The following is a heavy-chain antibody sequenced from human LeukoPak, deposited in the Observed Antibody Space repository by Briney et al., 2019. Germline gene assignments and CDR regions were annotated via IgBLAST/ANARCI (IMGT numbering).Heavy chain of an antibody. CDR3: ARQMGRIVGFFDY. Sequence: SETLSLTCTVSGGSISSSGYYWGWIRQPPGKGLEWIGSTNYGGSTYYNPSLKSRVIISVDTSKNQFSLKLSSVTAADTAVYYCARQMGRIVGFFDYWGQGTLVTVSS. CDR2: TNYGGST. V-gene: IGHV4-39*01. D-gene: IGHD1-26*01. CDR1: GGSISSSGYY. J-gene: IGHJ4*02.